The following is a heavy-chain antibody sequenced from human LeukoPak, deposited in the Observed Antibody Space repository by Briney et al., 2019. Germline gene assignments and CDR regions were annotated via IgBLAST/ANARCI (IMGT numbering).Heavy chain of an antibody. D-gene: IGHD3-3*01. V-gene: IGHV4-39*01. Sequence: SETLSLTCTVSGGSISSYYWGWIRQPPGKGLEWIGSIYYSGSTHYNPSLKSRVTISVDTSKNQFSLKLSSVTAADTAVYYCSRFLEWLYYGMDVWGQGTTVTVSS. CDR1: GGSISSYY. CDR3: SRFLEWLYYGMDV. CDR2: IYYSGST. J-gene: IGHJ6*02.